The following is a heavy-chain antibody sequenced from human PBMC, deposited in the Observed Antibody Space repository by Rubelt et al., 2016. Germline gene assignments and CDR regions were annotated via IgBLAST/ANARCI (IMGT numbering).Heavy chain of an antibody. CDR3: ARDLYKGPRWLVAY. V-gene: IGHV1-2*02. D-gene: IGHD6-19*01. CDR2: INPNSGGT. J-gene: IGHJ4*02. CDR1: GYTFTGYY. Sequence: QVQLVQSGAEVKKPGASVKVSCKASGYTFTGYYMHWVRQAPGQGLEWMGWINPNSGGTNYAQKFRGRVTMTSDTSISTAYMELSRLRSDDTAVYYCARDLYKGPRWLVAYWGQGTLVTVSS.